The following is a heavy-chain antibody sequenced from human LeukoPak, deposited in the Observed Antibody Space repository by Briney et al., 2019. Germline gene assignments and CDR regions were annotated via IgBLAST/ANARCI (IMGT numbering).Heavy chain of an antibody. CDR2: ITNSGNSK. CDR1: EFTFSSYS. Sequence: GGSLRLSCAASEFTFSSYSMNWVRQAPGKGLEWVSYITNSGNSKSYADSVKGRFTISRDNTKNSLYLQMSNLRAEDTAVYFCARGGGLDVWGQGATVTVSS. V-gene: IGHV3-48*01. CDR3: ARGGGLDV. J-gene: IGHJ6*02. D-gene: IGHD3-16*01.